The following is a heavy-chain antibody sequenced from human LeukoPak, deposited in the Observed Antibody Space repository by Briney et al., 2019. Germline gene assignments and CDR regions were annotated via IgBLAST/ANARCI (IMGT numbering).Heavy chain of an antibody. CDR3: AKGLGGSYLFDY. Sequence: GGSLRLSCAASGFTFDDYAMHWVRQAPGKGLEWVSGISWNSGSIGYADSVKGRFTISRDNAKNSLYLQMNSLRAEDTALYYCAKGLGGSYLFDYWGQGTLVTVSS. D-gene: IGHD1-26*01. CDR1: GFTFDDYA. J-gene: IGHJ4*02. V-gene: IGHV3-9*01. CDR2: ISWNSGSI.